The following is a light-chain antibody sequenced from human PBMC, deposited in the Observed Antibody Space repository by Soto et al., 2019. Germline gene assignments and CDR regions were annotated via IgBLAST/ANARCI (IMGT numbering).Light chain of an antibody. CDR2: EVS. CDR3: SSYTSSSTRV. J-gene: IGLJ1*01. CDR1: SSDVGGYNY. V-gene: IGLV2-14*01. Sequence: QSALTQPASVSGSPGQSLTVSCTGTSSDVGGYNYVSWYQQRPGKAPKLMIYEVSNRPSGVSDRFSGSKSGNTASLTISGLQAEDEADYYCSSYTSSSTRVFGTGTKVTVL.